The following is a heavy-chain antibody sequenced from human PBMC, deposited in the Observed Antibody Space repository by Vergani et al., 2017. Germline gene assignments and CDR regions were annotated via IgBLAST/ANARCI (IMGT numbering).Heavy chain of an antibody. Sequence: QVQLQQWGAGLLKPSETLSLTCAVYGGSFSGYYWSWIRQPPGKGLEWIGEINHSGSTNYNPSLKSRVTISVDTSKNQFSLKLSSVTAADTAVYYCARRGVYYYYYYGMDVGGQGTTVTVSS. CDR2: INHSGST. CDR1: GGSFSGYY. CDR3: ARRGVYYYYYYGMDV. J-gene: IGHJ6*02. V-gene: IGHV4-34*01. D-gene: IGHD1-26*01.